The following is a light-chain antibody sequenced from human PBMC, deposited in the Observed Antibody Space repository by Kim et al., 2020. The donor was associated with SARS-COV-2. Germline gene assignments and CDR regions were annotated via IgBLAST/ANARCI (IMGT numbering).Light chain of an antibody. CDR3: QQYGSSPT. CDR2: GAS. CDR1: QSVVNRY. J-gene: IGKJ1*01. Sequence: LSPGESATLSCRASQSVVNRYVAWYQHKPGQAPRLLIYGASTRATGIADRFSGSGSGTDFTLTISRLEPEDFAVYFCQQYGSSPTFGQGTKVDIK. V-gene: IGKV3-20*01.